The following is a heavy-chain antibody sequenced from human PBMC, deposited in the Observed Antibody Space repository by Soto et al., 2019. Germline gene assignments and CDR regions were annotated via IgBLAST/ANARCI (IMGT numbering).Heavy chain of an antibody. CDR3: AREVDRSHYYYYGMDV. CDR1: GDSVSSNSAA. D-gene: IGHD2-2*01. Sequence: SQTLSLTCAISGDSVSSNSAAWNWIRQSTSRSLEWLGRTYYRSKWYNDYAVSVKSRITINPDTSKNQFSLQLNSVTPEDTAVYYCAREVDRSHYYYYGMDVWGQGTTVTVSS. V-gene: IGHV6-1*01. CDR2: TYYRSKWYN. J-gene: IGHJ6*02.